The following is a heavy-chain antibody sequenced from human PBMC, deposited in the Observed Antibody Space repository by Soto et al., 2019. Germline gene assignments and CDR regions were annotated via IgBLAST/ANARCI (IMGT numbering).Heavy chain of an antibody. CDR3: ARTRDYLVEY. V-gene: IGHV6-1*01. CDR1: VYSVSSKSAA. D-gene: IGHD6-6*01. Sequence: SQTLSLTCAISVYSVSSKSAAWHWIIQSPSRGLEWLGRTYYRSKWSSNYAVSVKSRITINPDTSKNQFSLQLRSVTPDDTAMYYCARTRDYLVEYWGEGTLVTVSS. CDR2: TYYRSKWSS. J-gene: IGHJ4*02.